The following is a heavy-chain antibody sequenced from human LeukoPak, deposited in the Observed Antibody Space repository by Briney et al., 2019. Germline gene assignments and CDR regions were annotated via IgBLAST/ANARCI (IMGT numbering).Heavy chain of an antibody. CDR2: IKQDGSEK. Sequence: GGSLRLSCAASGFTFSTYWMSWARQAPGKGLEWVANIKQDGSEKYYVDSVKGRFTISRDNGKNSLYLQMNSLRAEDTAVYYCASHYYDFWSGYYFDYWGQGTLVTVSS. CDR1: GFTFSTYW. D-gene: IGHD3-3*01. J-gene: IGHJ4*02. CDR3: ASHYYDFWSGYYFDY. V-gene: IGHV3-7*01.